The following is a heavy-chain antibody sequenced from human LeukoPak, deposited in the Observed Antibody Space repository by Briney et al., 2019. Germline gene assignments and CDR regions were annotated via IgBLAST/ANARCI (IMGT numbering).Heavy chain of an antibody. CDR2: IRSKANSYAT. D-gene: IGHD6-13*01. CDR3: TRHAGYSSSWYES. V-gene: IGHV3-73*01. Sequence: PGGSLRLSCAASGFTFSGSAMHWVRQASGKGLEWVGRIRSKANSYATAYAASVKGRFTISRDDSKNTAYLQMNGLKTEDTAVYYCTRHAGYSSSWYESWGQGTLVTVSS. CDR1: GFTFSGSA. J-gene: IGHJ4*02.